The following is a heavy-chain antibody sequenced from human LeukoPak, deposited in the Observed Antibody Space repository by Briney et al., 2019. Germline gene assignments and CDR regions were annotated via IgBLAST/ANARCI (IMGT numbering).Heavy chain of an antibody. D-gene: IGHD3-22*01. V-gene: IGHV1-69*05. J-gene: IGHJ4*01. CDR2: IIPIFGTA. CDR1: GGTFSSYA. CDR3: ARYSDYYDSSGYYLDY. Sequence: GASVKVSCKASGGTFSSYAISWVRQAPGQGLEWMGGIIPIFGTANYAQKFQGRVTITTDESTSTAYMELSSLRSEDTAVYYCARYSDYYDSSGYYLDYWGQEPWSPSPQ.